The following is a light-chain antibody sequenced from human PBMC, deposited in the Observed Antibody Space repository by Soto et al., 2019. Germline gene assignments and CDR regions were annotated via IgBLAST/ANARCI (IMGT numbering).Light chain of an antibody. CDR2: DVS. V-gene: IGLV2-14*01. CDR3: SSYTSRSTLVV. CDR1: SSDVGGYKY. J-gene: IGLJ2*01. Sequence: ALTQPASVSGSPGQSITISCTGTSSDVGGYKYVSWYQQHPGKAPKLMIYDVSNRPSGVSNRFSGSKSGNTASLTIPGLQAEDEADYYCSSYTSRSTLVVFGGGTKLTVL.